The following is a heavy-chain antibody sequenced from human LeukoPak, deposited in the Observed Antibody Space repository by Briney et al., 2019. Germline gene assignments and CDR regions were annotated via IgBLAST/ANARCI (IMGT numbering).Heavy chain of an antibody. Sequence: PSETLSLTCTVSGGSISSYYWSWIRQPAGKGLEWIGRIYTSGSTNYNPSLKSRVTMSVDTSKNQFSLKMTSVTAADTAVYYCARFHPNWGLDYWGQGILVTVSS. CDR1: GGSISSYY. J-gene: IGHJ4*02. CDR2: IYTSGST. CDR3: ARFHPNWGLDY. D-gene: IGHD7-27*01. V-gene: IGHV4-4*07.